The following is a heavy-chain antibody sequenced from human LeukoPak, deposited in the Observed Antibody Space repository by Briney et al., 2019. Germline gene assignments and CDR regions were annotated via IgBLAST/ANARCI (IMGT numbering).Heavy chain of an antibody. CDR1: GGSFLGYY. J-gene: IGHJ4*02. Sequence: SETLSLTCAVYGGSFLGYYWSWIRQPPGEGLEWIGEINHSGSSNYNPSLKSRVTISVDTSQSQFSLKLNSVTAADTAVYYCARGRGRYSYGPIDYWGQGTLVTVSS. V-gene: IGHV4-34*01. CDR2: INHSGSS. D-gene: IGHD5-18*01. CDR3: ARGRGRYSYGPIDY.